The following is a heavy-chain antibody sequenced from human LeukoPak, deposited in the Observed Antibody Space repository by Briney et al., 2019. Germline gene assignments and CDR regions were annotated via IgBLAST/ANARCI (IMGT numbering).Heavy chain of an antibody. Sequence: PGGSLRLSCAASGFSIGNDWMSWVRQAPGKGLEWIGRVKSKASGETTDYAAPVKGRFTISRDDAKNTLYLRMNSLKTEDTAVYYCTLIKGWGSGSYYLDYWGQGTLVTVSS. D-gene: IGHD3-10*01. CDR2: VKSKASGETT. V-gene: IGHV3-15*01. CDR3: TLIKGWGSGSYYLDY. CDR1: GFSIGNDW. J-gene: IGHJ4*02.